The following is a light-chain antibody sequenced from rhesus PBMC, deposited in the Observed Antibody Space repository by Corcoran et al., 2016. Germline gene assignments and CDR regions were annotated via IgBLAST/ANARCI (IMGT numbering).Light chain of an antibody. V-gene: IGKV1S12*01. CDR3: PHYYDNPLT. CDR1: QNIYSN. J-gene: IGKJ4*01. CDR2: AAS. Sequence: DIQMTQSPSALSASVGDRVTISCRASQNIYSNLAWYQQKPEKAPKLLLNAASSLQPGSPSRFSGTGSGTDFTLTISTLQPEDSAAYYCPHYYDNPLTFGGGTKVELK.